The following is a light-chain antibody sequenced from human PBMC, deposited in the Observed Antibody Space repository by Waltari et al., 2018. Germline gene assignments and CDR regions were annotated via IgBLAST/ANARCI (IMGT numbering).Light chain of an antibody. CDR1: RSVGGL. Sequence: DIQITQSPSALSASVGDTVTINCRTSRSVGGLMAWFQQKPDKAPRLLIYEASSLADGVPSRFSGSGSATEFTLTISGLQPDDFATYYCQQYNDLYSFGRGTKLEI. J-gene: IGKJ2*01. CDR3: QQYNDLYS. V-gene: IGKV1-5*01. CDR2: EAS.